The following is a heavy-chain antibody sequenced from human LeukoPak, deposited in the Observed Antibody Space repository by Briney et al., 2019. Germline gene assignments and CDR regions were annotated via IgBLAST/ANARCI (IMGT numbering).Heavy chain of an antibody. D-gene: IGHD6-13*01. J-gene: IGHJ5*02. CDR2: IYHSGTP. CDR1: GGALSSGGYY. V-gene: IGHV4-30-2*01. Sequence: PSETLSLTCTVSGGALSSGGYYWTWIRQPPGKGLEWIGNIYHSGTPYYNPSLKSRVTLSVDRSKNQFSLKMTSVTAADTAVYYCAGDNIPVAGTGLSWFDPWGQGTLVTVSS. CDR3: AGDNIPVAGTGLSWFDP.